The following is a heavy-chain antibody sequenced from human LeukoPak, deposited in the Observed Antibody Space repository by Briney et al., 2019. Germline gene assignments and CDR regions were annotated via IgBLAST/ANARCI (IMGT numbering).Heavy chain of an antibody. CDR2: ISGSGGST. CDR3: AKGLRYFDWLLA. D-gene: IGHD3-9*01. V-gene: IGHV3-23*01. J-gene: IGHJ4*02. CDR1: GFTFSSYA. Sequence: PGGSLRLSCAASGFTFSSYAMSWVRQAPGKGLEWVSAISGSGGSTYYADSVKGRFTISRDNSKNTLYLQMNSLRAEDTAVCYCAKGLRYFDWLLAWGQGTLVTVSS.